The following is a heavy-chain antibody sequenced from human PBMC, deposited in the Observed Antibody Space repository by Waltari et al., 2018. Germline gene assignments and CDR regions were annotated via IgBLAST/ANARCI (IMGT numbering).Heavy chain of an antibody. CDR1: GFTFSSYS. CDR3: AREAGTTNWFDP. D-gene: IGHD1-7*01. CDR2: ISSSSSYI. J-gene: IGHJ5*02. V-gene: IGHV3-21*01. Sequence: EVQLVESGGGLVKPGGSLRLSCAASGFTFSSYSMNWVRQAPGKGLEVVSAISSSSSYIYYADSVKGRFTISRDNAKNSLYLQMNSLRAEDTAVYYCAREAGTTNWFDPWGQGTLVTVSS.